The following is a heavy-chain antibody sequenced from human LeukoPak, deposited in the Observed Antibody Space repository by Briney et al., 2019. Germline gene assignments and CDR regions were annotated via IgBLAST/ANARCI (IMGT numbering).Heavy chain of an antibody. CDR2: VSGSGGST. CDR3: AKDRTTTGLLQAGLIDY. CDR1: GFTFSSYA. V-gene: IGHV3-23*01. J-gene: IGHJ4*02. Sequence: PGGSLRLSCAASGFTFSSYAMTWVRQAPGKGLDSVSAVSGSGGSTYYADSVKGRFTISRDNSKNTLYLQMNSLRAEDTAIYYCAKDRTTTGLLQAGLIDYWGQGTLVTVSS. D-gene: IGHD2/OR15-2a*01.